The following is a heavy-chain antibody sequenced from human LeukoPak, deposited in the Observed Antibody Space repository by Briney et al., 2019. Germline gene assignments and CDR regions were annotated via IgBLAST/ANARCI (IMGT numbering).Heavy chain of an antibody. CDR3: ARRAGDGNNYRDAFDI. CDR1: GYSFTSYW. Sequence: GGSLKISCKASGYSFTSYWIGWVRQMPGKGLEWTGIIYPGDSDTRYSPSFQGQVSISVDKSISAAYLQWSSLKASDTALYYCARRAGDGNNYRDAFDIWGQGTMVTVSS. CDR2: IYPGDSDT. D-gene: IGHD5-24*01. V-gene: IGHV5-51*01. J-gene: IGHJ3*02.